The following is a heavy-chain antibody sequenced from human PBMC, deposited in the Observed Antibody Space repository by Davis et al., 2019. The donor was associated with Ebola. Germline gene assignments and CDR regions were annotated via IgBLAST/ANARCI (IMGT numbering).Heavy chain of an antibody. CDR2: IKQYGSEK. V-gene: IGHV3-7*03. D-gene: IGHD1-26*01. CDR3: AKGLRWELTGCDY. J-gene: IGHJ4*02. Sequence: GGSLRLSCVDSGFTFSSYWMSWVRQAPGKGLEWVANIKQYGSEKYYVDSVKGRFTISRDNAKNSLYLQMNSLRAEDTALYYCAKGLRWELTGCDYWGQGTLVTVSS. CDR1: GFTFSSYW.